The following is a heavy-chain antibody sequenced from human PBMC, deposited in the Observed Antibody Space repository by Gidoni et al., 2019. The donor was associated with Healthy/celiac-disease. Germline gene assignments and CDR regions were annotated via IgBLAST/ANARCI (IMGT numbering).Heavy chain of an antibody. J-gene: IGHJ3*02. CDR2: IYYSGST. Sequence: QVQLQESGPGLVKPSETLSLTCTVSGGSISSYYWSWIRQPPGKGLEWIGYIYYSGSTNYNPSLKSPVTISVDTSKNQFSLKLSSVTAADTAVYYCARDGIQLNAFDIWGQGTMVTVSS. CDR1: GGSISSYY. D-gene: IGHD5-18*01. CDR3: ARDGIQLNAFDI. V-gene: IGHV4-59*01.